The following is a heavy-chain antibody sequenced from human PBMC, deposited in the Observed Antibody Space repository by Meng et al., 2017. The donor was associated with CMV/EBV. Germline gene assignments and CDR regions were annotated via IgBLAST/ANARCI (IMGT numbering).Heavy chain of an antibody. CDR3: ASSAGGHYYYYGMDV. Sequence: ASVKVSCKASGYTFTSYGISWGRQAPGQGLEWMGWISAYNGNTNYAQKLQGRVTMTTDTSTSTAYMELRSLRSDDTAVYYCASSAGGHYYYYGMDVWGQGTTVTVSS. V-gene: IGHV1-18*01. CDR1: GYTFTSYG. J-gene: IGHJ6*02. CDR2: ISAYNGNT. D-gene: IGHD3-10*01.